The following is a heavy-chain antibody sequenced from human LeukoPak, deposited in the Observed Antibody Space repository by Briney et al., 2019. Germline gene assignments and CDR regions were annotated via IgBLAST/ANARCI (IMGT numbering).Heavy chain of an antibody. CDR2: IYYGGST. D-gene: IGHD6-19*01. V-gene: IGHV4-59*08. CDR1: GGSISSYY. CDR3: ARPYSSGWPNAFDI. Sequence: PSETLSLTCTVSGGSISSYYWSWIRQPPGKGLEWIGYIYYGGSTNYNPSLKSRVTISVDTSKNQFSLKLSSVTAADTAVYYCARPYSSGWPNAFDIWGQGTMVTVSS. J-gene: IGHJ3*02.